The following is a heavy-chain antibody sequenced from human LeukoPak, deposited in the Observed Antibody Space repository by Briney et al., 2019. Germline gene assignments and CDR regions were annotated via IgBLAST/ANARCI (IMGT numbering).Heavy chain of an antibody. D-gene: IGHD1-26*01. Sequence: SETLSLTCTVSGGSISSYFWSCIRQPAGKGLEWIGRIYISGSTNYIPSLKSRVAMSVDTSKRQFSLKLSSVTAADTAVYFCARGERSYYDYWGQGTLVTVSS. CDR1: GGSISSYF. CDR2: IYISGST. J-gene: IGHJ4*02. V-gene: IGHV4-4*07. CDR3: ARGERSYYDY.